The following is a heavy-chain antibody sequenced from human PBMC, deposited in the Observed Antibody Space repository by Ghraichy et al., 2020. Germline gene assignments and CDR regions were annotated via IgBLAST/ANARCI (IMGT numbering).Heavy chain of an antibody. Sequence: SETLSLTCAYTDGAFSDYSFSWIRQPPGKGLEWIGEINYRGVTKYNPSLKSQVNIFIYYSKRQFSLKVTSVSAADTGVYYCARGRPGPSSSFDQWGQGTQVTVSS. CDR3: ARGRPGPSSSFDQ. CDR1: DGAFSDYS. D-gene: IGHD6-6*01. J-gene: IGHJ5*02. CDR2: INYRGVT. V-gene: IGHV4-34*01.